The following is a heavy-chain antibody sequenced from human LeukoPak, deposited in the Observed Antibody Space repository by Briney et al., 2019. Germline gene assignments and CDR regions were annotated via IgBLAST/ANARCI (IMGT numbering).Heavy chain of an antibody. CDR2: IYSGGST. J-gene: IGHJ3*02. V-gene: IGHV3-53*01. CDR1: GFTVSSNH. Sequence: PGGSLRLSCAASGFTVSSNHMSWVRRAPGKGLEWVSVIYSGGSTYYADSVKGRFTISRDNSKNTLYLQMNSLRAEDTAVYYCARVGKRITIFGVVIPNAFDIWGQGTMVTVSS. CDR3: ARVGKRITIFGVVIPNAFDI. D-gene: IGHD3-3*01.